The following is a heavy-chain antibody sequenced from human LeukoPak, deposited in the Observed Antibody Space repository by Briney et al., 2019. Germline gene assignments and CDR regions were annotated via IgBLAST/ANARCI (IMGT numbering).Heavy chain of an antibody. CDR2: ISGDGSST. CDR1: GFTFSSYW. Sequence: QTGGSLRLSCAASGFTFSSYWMHWVRQAPGKGLVWVSRISGDGSSTTYADSVKGRFTISRDNAKNTLYLQMNSLRAEDTAVYYCARGSGISDYWGQGTLVTVSS. CDR3: ARGSGISDY. J-gene: IGHJ4*02. D-gene: IGHD1-14*01. V-gene: IGHV3-74*03.